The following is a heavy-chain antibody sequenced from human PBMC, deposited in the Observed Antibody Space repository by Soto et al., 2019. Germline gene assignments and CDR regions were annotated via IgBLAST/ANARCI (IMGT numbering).Heavy chain of an antibody. Sequence: EVQLVESGGGLVQPGRSLRLSCAASGFTFDDYAMHWVRQAPGKGLEWVSGISWNSGSIGYADSVKGRFTISRDNAKNSLYLQMNSLRTEDTALYYCPKANRGGIFGVVEGNPEDRFDPWGQGTLVTVSS. D-gene: IGHD3-3*01. CDR2: ISWNSGSI. J-gene: IGHJ5*02. V-gene: IGHV3-9*01. CDR1: GFTFDDYA. CDR3: PKANRGGIFGVVEGNPEDRFDP.